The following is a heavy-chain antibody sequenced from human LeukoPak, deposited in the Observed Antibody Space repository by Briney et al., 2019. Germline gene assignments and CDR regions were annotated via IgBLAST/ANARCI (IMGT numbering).Heavy chain of an antibody. CDR3: ARVGPGYSSGRPNSNWFDP. CDR2: IHSSGNS. V-gene: IGHV4-39*07. D-gene: IGHD6-19*01. Sequence: PSETLSLTCTVSGGSISGTDLYWGWIRQLPGKGLEWIGNIHSSGNSFCNPSLKSRVTISVDTSKNQFSLKLSSVTAADTAVYYCARVGPGYSSGRPNSNWFDPWGQGTLVTVSS. J-gene: IGHJ5*02. CDR1: GGSISGTDLY.